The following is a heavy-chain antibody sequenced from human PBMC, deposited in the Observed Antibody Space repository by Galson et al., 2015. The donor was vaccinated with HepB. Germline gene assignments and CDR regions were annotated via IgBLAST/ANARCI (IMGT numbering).Heavy chain of an antibody. CDR2: IYHSGST. D-gene: IGHD1-1*01. CDR1: GGSISCGGYS. J-gene: IGHJ3*02. CDR3: ARTYNWNTGGMDAFDI. V-gene: IGHV4-30-2*01. Sequence: TLSLTCAVSGGSISCGGYSWSWIRQPPGKGLEWIGYIYHSGSTYYNPSLKSRVTISVDRSKNQFSLKLSSVTAADTAVYYCARTYNWNTGGMDAFDIWGQGTMVTVSS.